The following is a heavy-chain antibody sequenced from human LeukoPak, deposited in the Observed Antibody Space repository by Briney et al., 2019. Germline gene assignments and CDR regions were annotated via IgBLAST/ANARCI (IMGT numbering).Heavy chain of an antibody. D-gene: IGHD1-1*01. V-gene: IGHV3-21*06. Sequence: WGSLRLSCAASGFTFNNFAMSWVRQDPGKGLECVASTSSGSSWIYYADSVRGRFTISRDNAKNLLYLQMNSLRVEDTAIYYCARDAGGRTQREGWFDPWGQGTLVTVSS. CDR2: TSSGSSWI. CDR1: GFTFNNFA. CDR3: ARDAGGRTQREGWFDP. J-gene: IGHJ5*02.